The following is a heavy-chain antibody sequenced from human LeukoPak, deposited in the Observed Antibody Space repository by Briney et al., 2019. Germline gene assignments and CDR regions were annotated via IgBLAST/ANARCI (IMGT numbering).Heavy chain of an antibody. V-gene: IGHV3-23*01. CDR2: ISGRGLST. CDR3: AKTNGVSVVPGTSPGFDY. CDR1: GFTSSDYA. D-gene: IGHD2-8*01. J-gene: IGHJ4*02. Sequence: GGSLRLSCAVSGFTSSDYAMSWVRQAPGKGLDWVSVISGRGLSTYYADFVKGRFTISRDNSKNTLCLQMNSLRAEDTAVYYCAKTNGVSVVPGTSPGFDYWGQGTLVTVSS.